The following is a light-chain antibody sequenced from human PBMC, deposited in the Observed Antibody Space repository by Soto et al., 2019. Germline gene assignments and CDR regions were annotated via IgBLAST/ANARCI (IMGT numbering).Light chain of an antibody. CDR2: SAS. J-gene: IGKJ2*01. Sequence: IQMSQSPSSLSASVGASVTITCRASETIIDYLNWYQQQPGEAPKLLIFSASSLHSGVPSRFRGSGSGTHFTLTISSLQPEDLATYFCQQSFSAPRTFGQGTKLQAK. CDR3: QQSFSAPRT. CDR1: ETIIDY. V-gene: IGKV1-39*01.